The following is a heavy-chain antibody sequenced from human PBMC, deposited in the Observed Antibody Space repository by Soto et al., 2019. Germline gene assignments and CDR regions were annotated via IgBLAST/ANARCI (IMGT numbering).Heavy chain of an antibody. CDR3: ASTPGDILTGYYRGCFDP. D-gene: IGHD3-9*01. CDR1: GGSFSGYY. J-gene: IGHJ5*02. CDR2: INHSGST. V-gene: IGHV4-34*01. Sequence: SSETLSLTCAVYGGSFSGYYWSWIRQPPGKGLEWIGEINHSGSTNYNPSLKSRVTISVDTSKNQFSLKLSSVTAADTAVYYCASTPGDILTGYYRGCFDPWGQGTLVTVSS.